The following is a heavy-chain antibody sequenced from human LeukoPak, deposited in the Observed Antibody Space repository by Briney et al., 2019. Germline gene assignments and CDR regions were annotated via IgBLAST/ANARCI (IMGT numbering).Heavy chain of an antibody. J-gene: IGHJ4*02. CDR1: GFTFSSYA. Sequence: GGSLRLSCAASGFTFSSYAMHWVRQAPGKGLEWVAVISYDGSNKYYADSVKGRFSISRDNSKNTLYLQMNSLRAEDTAVYYCARVDTAMVFDYWGQGTLVTVSS. V-gene: IGHV3-30*04. CDR3: ARVDTAMVFDY. CDR2: ISYDGSNK. D-gene: IGHD5-18*01.